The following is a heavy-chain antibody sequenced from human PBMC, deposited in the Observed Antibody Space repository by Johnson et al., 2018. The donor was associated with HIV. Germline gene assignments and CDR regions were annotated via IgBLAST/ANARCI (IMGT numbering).Heavy chain of an antibody. Sequence: VLLVESGGGVVRPGGSLRLSCEASGFTFSSYWMSWVRQAPGKGLEWVANIKQDGSEKYYVDSVKGRFTISRDNSKNTLYLQMNSLRAEDTAVYYCARGGLLSPDAFDIWGQGTMVTVSS. V-gene: IGHV3-7*03. CDR2: IKQDGSEK. CDR3: ARGGLLSPDAFDI. J-gene: IGHJ3*02. D-gene: IGHD2-21*02. CDR1: GFTFSSYW.